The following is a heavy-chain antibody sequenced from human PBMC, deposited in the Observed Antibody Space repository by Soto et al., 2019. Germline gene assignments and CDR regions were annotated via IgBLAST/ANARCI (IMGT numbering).Heavy chain of an antibody. D-gene: IGHD1-1*01. J-gene: IGHJ4*02. CDR2: IIPIFGTA. CDR1: GGTFSSYA. Sequence: GASVKVSCKASGGTFSSYAIRWVRQAPGQGLEWMGGIIPIFGTANYAQKFQGRVTITADESTSTAYMELSGLTSEDSAVYYCARNPPNTGYFDPWGRGTQVTVSS. CDR3: ARNPPNTGYFDP. V-gene: IGHV1-69*13.